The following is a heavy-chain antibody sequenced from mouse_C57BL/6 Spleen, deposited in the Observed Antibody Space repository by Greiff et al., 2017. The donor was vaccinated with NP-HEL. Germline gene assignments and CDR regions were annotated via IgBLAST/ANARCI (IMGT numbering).Heavy chain of an antibody. D-gene: IGHD1-1*01. CDR2: ISSGSSTI. CDR3: ARTFHYYGSSYWYFDV. Sequence: EVQGVESGGGLVKPGGSLKLSCAASGFTFSDYGMHWVRQAPEKGLEWVAYISSGSSTIYYADTVKGRFTISRDNAKNTLFLQMTSLRSEDTAMYYCARTFHYYGSSYWYFDVWGTGTTVTVSS. CDR1: GFTFSDYG. J-gene: IGHJ1*03. V-gene: IGHV5-17*01.